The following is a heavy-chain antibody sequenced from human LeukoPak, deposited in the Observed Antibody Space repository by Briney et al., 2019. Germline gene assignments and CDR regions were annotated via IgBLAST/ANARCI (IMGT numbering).Heavy chain of an antibody. J-gene: IGHJ5*02. CDR2: IIPIFGTA. CDR1: GGTFSSYA. Sequence: SVKVSCKASGGTFSSYAISWVRQAPGQGLEWMGGIIPIFGTANYAQKFQGRVTITTDESTSTAYMELSSLRSEDTAVYYCARVVLGPRYYDSWSGYNWFDPWGQGTLVTVSS. V-gene: IGHV1-69*05. CDR3: ARVVLGPRYYDSWSGYNWFDP. D-gene: IGHD3-3*01.